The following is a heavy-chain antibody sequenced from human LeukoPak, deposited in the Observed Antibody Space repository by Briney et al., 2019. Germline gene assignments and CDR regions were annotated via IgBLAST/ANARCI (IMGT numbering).Heavy chain of an antibody. CDR2: IYYTGGT. V-gene: IGHV4-39*01. D-gene: IGHD4-11*01. J-gene: IGHJ4*02. CDR1: GDSITSSSYY. Sequence: SETLSLTCSVSGDSITSSSYYWAWVRQPPEKGLEWIGSIYYTGGTHYSPSLKSRVTMSVDTSRNQSSLNLNSVTAADTAVYYCARHGGTRVTLVEVFFFDYWGQGTLVTVSS. CDR3: ARHGGTRVTLVEVFFFDY.